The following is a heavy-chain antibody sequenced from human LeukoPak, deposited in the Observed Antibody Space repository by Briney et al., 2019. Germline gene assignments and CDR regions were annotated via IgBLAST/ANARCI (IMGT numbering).Heavy chain of an antibody. Sequence: SGGSLRLSCAASGFTFSSYSMNWVRQAPGKGLEWVSSISSSSSYIYYADSVKGRFTISRDNAKNSLFLQMNSLRAEDTAVYYCARSLEGFLEWLAWGQGTLVTVSS. J-gene: IGHJ5*02. CDR2: ISSSSSYI. V-gene: IGHV3-21*04. CDR3: ARSLEGFLEWLA. CDR1: GFTFSSYS. D-gene: IGHD3-3*01.